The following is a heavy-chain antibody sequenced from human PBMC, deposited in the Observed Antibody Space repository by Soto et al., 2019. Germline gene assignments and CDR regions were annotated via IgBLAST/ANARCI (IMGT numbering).Heavy chain of an antibody. CDR3: ARGPLGAFPGVGFDS. CDR2: IIPFFGTT. D-gene: IGHD3-16*01. J-gene: IGHJ4*02. CDR1: GDTSNNYA. V-gene: IGHV1-69*13. Sequence: GASVKVSCKSSGDTSNNYAISWVRQAPGQGLEWMGGIIPFFGTTEYAQRFQGRVTITADDSTNTAYMGLSSLGSEDTAVYYCARGPLGAFPGVGFDSWGQGTLVTVSS.